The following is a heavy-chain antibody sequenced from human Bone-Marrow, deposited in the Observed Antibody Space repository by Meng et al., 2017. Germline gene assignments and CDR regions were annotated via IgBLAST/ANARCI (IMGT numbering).Heavy chain of an antibody. CDR2: ISSSSSYI. Sequence: GESLKISCAASGFTFSSYSMNWVRQAPGKGLEWVSSISSSSSYIYYADSVKGRFTVSRDNAKNSLYLQMNSLRAEDTAVYYCARDRQTLGYCSGGSCYPDSFDYWGQGTLVTVSS. CDR3: ARDRQTLGYCSGGSCYPDSFDY. V-gene: IGHV3-21*01. CDR1: GFTFSSYS. J-gene: IGHJ4*02. D-gene: IGHD2-15*01.